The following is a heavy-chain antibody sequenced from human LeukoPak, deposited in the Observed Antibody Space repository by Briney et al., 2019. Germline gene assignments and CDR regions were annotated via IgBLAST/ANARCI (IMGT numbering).Heavy chain of an antibody. CDR3: ARGPYYGSGTLDY. D-gene: IGHD3-10*01. CDR1: GSTLSTYN. Sequence: GGSLRLSCAASGSTLSTYNMNWVRQAPGKGLEWVSYISSTSSTIYYADSVRGRFTISRDNAKNTLYLLMNSLRAEDTAVYYCARGPYYGSGTLDYWGQGTLVTVSS. V-gene: IGHV3-48*04. CDR2: ISSTSSTI. J-gene: IGHJ4*02.